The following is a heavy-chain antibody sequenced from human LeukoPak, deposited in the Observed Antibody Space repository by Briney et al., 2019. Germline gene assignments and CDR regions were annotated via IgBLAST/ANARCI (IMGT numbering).Heavy chain of an antibody. CDR3: ARGGSSSSSPGDY. CDR1: GFTFTNYD. Sequence: GASLRLSCAASGFTFTNYDMHWVRQAPGKGLEYVSAVSSTGGSTYYANSVKGRFTISRDNSKSTLYLQMGSLTAEDMAVYYCARGGSSSSSPGDYWGQGPLVTVSS. D-gene: IGHD6-13*01. V-gene: IGHV3-64*01. CDR2: VSSTGGST. J-gene: IGHJ4*02.